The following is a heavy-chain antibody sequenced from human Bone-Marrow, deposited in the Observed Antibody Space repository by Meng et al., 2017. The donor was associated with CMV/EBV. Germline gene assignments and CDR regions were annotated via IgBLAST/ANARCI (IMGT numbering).Heavy chain of an antibody. CDR1: GGSISSFY. D-gene: IGHD6-19*01. J-gene: IGHJ4*02. Sequence: SETLSLTCTVSGGSISSFYWSWIRQPPGKGLDWIGYIYYSGSTNYNPSLKSRVTISVDTSKNQFSLKLSSVTAADTAVYYCARVRSSGWHFDYWGQGTLVTVSS. CDR2: IYYSGST. CDR3: ARVRSSGWHFDY. V-gene: IGHV4-59*01.